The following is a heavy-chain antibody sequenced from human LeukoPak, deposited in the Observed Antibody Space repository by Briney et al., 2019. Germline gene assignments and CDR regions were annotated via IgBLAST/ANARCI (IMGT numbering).Heavy chain of an antibody. Sequence: GAPVKVSCKASGYTFTSYAMHWVRQAPGQRREWMGWINAGNGNTKYSQKFQGRVTITTDESTSTAYMELSSLRSEDTAVYYCARGMSNYYGSGTTDWFDPWGQGTLVTVSS. J-gene: IGHJ5*02. CDR1: GYTFTSYA. V-gene: IGHV1-3*01. CDR3: ARGMSNYYGSGTTDWFDP. D-gene: IGHD3-10*01. CDR2: INAGNGNT.